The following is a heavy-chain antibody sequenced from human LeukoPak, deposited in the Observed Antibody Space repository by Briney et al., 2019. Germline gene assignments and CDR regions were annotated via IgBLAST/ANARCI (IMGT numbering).Heavy chain of an antibody. Sequence: GGSLRLSCAASGFTFSTDGIHWVRQAPGKGLEWLADITFDGANKYYADSVRGRFTISRDNSKNTLYLEMNSLRPEDTAVYYRAKGLSGNSFYFDYWGQGTLVTVSS. J-gene: IGHJ4*02. D-gene: IGHD1-20*01. CDR3: AKGLSGNSFYFDY. CDR2: ITFDGANK. CDR1: GFTFSTDG. V-gene: IGHV3-30*02.